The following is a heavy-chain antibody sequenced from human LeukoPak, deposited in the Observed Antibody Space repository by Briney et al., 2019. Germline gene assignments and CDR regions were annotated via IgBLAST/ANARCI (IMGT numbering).Heavy chain of an antibody. CDR2: INSDGSST. CDR3: ARDWKTNSFDY. V-gene: IGHV3-74*01. CDR1: GFTFSSYW. Sequence: PGGSLRLSCAASGFTFSSYWMHWVRQAPGKGLVWVSRINSDGSSTNYADSVRGRFTISRDNAKNTLYLQMNSLRAEDTAIYYCARDWKTNSFDYWGQGTLVTVSS. J-gene: IGHJ4*02. D-gene: IGHD1-1*01.